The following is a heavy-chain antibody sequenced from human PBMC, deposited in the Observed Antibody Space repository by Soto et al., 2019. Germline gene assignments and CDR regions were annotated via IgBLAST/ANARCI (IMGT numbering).Heavy chain of an antibody. CDR3: AREGDCSGGSCLFDP. V-gene: IGHV1-69*13. D-gene: IGHD2-15*01. J-gene: IGHJ5*02. CDR2: IIPIFGTA. CDR1: GGTLSSYA. Sequence: VKVSCNAYGGTLSSYAISWVRQGPGQGLEWMGGIIPIFGTANYAQKFQGRVTITADESPSTAYMELSSLRSEDTAVYYCAREGDCSGGSCLFDPWGQGTLVTVSS.